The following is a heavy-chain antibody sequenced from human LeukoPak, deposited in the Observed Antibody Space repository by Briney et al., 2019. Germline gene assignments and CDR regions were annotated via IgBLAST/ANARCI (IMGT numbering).Heavy chain of an antibody. Sequence: PGGSLRLSCAASGFTFSSYSMNWVRQAPGKGLEWVSPISSSSSYIYYADSVKGRFTISRDNAKNSLYLQMNSLRAEDTAVYYCARDSGHIAVADPFDYWGQGTLVTVSS. V-gene: IGHV3-21*01. D-gene: IGHD6-19*01. CDR2: ISSSSSYI. CDR3: ARDSGHIAVADPFDY. CDR1: GFTFSSYS. J-gene: IGHJ4*02.